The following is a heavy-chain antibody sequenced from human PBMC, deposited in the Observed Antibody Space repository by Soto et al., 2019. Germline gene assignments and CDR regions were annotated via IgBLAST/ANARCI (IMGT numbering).Heavy chain of an antibody. CDR1: GYTFTSYA. D-gene: IGHD3-22*01. CDR3: ARPDLDSSGFHR. V-gene: IGHV1-3*01. J-gene: IGHJ5*02. Sequence: ASVKVSCKASGYTFTSYAMHWVRQAPEQRLERMGWINAGNGNTKYSQKFQGRVTITRDTSASTAYMELSSLRSEDTAVYYCARPDLDSSGFHRWGQGTLVTVSS. CDR2: INAGNGNT.